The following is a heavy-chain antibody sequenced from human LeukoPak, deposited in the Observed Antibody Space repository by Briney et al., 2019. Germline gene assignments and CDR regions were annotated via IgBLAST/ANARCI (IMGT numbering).Heavy chain of an antibody. J-gene: IGHJ4*02. Sequence: ASVKVSCKASGGTFSSYAISWVRQAPGQGLEWMGGIIPIFGTANYAQKFQGRVTITADESTSTAYMELSSLRSEDTAVYYCARGFSPEYRSSLAYWGQGTLVTVSS. V-gene: IGHV1-69*01. CDR3: ARGFSPEYRSSLAY. CDR2: IIPIFGTA. D-gene: IGHD6-6*01. CDR1: GGTFSSYA.